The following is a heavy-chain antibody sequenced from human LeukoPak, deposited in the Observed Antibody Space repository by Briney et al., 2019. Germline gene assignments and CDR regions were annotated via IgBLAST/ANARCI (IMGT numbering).Heavy chain of an antibody. CDR2: INPSGGST. V-gene: IGHV1-46*01. CDR1: GYTFTSYY. D-gene: IGHD2-21*02. CDR3: ARARGVVTTILYAFDI. J-gene: IGHJ3*02. Sequence: ASVKVSCKASGYTFTSYYMHWVRQAPGQGLEWMGIINPSGGSTSYAQKFQGRVTMTRDTSTSTVYMELSSLRSEDTAVYYCARARGVVTTILYAFDIWGQGTMVTVSS.